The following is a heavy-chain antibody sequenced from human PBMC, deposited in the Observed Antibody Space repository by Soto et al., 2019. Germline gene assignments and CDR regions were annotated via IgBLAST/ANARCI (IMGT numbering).Heavy chain of an antibody. CDR1: GFTFSNYA. CDR3: AKTAAPRGAYYFDY. J-gene: IGHJ4*02. D-gene: IGHD2-2*01. Sequence: EVQLLDSVGGLVQPGGSLRLSCAASGFTFSNYAMSWVRQAPGKGLEWVSSISGSGSTTYYTDSVKGRFTISRDNSKSTLSLQMDSLRAEDTAIYYCAKTAAPRGAYYFDYWGQGTLLTVSS. V-gene: IGHV3-23*01. CDR2: ISGSGSTT.